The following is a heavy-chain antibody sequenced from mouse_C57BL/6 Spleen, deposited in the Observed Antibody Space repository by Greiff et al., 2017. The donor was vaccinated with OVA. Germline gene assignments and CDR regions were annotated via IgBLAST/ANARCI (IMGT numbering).Heavy chain of an antibody. CDR2: IYPGDGDT. V-gene: IGHV1-80*01. J-gene: IGHJ4*01. CDR1: GYAFSSYW. CDR3: ARSGTAQATNNAMDY. Sequence: VQLQQSGAELVKPGASVKISCKASGYAFSSYWMNWVKQRPGKGLEWIGQIYPGDGDTNYNGKFKGKATLTADKSSSTAYMQLSSLTSEDSAVYFCARSGTAQATNNAMDYWGQGTSVTVSS. D-gene: IGHD3-2*02.